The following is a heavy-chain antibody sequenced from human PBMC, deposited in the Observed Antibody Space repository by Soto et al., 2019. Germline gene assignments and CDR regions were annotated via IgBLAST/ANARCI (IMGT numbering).Heavy chain of an antibody. CDR3: ARGPTVTTKDWFDP. CDR2: INAGNGNT. D-gene: IGHD4-4*01. CDR1: GYTFTSYA. V-gene: IGHV1-3*01. J-gene: IGHJ5*02. Sequence: ASVKVSCKASGYTFTSYAMHWVRQAPGQRLEWMGWINAGNGNTKYSQRFQGRVTITRDTSASTAYMELSSLRSEDTAVYYCARGPTVTTKDWFDPWGQGXLVTVYS.